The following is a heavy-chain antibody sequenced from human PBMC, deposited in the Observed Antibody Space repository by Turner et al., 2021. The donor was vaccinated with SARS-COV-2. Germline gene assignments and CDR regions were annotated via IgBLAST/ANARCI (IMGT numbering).Heavy chain of an antibody. V-gene: IGHV3-30*18. Sequence: QVQLVESGGGVVQPWRSLRLSCAASGFTFSSYGMHWVRQAPGKGLGWVAVISDDGGNKYYADSVKGRITISRDNSKNTLYLKMNSLRAEDTAVYYCAKQGGPYCSGGSCYLHYFDYWGQGTLVTVSS. D-gene: IGHD2-15*01. CDR1: GFTFSSYG. CDR3: AKQGGPYCSGGSCYLHYFDY. J-gene: IGHJ4*02. CDR2: ISDDGGNK.